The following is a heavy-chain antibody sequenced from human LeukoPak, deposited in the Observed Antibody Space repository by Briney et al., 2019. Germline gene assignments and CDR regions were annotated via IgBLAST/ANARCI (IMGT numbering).Heavy chain of an antibody. D-gene: IGHD5-24*01. CDR1: GFTFVDYG. CDR2: INYNGAIT. J-gene: IGHJ1*01. CDR3: ARGDGYNDAEYLQH. Sequence: PGGSLRLSCATSGFTFVDYGLSWVRRAPGKGLEWLCAINYNGAITDYADSVKGRFTISRDNSKKTLYLQMNSLRVEDTAVYYCARGDGYNDAEYLQHWGQGTLVTVS. V-gene: IGHV3-20*04.